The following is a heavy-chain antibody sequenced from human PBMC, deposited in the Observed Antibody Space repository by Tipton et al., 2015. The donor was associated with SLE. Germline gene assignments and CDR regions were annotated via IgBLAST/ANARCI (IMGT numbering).Heavy chain of an antibody. D-gene: IGHD2-21*01. J-gene: IGHJ2*01. CDR1: GFTFSSYT. CDR3: ARDGTECGGDCYFDWHFDL. V-gene: IGHV3-21*04. Sequence: SLRLSCAASGFTFSSYTMNWVRQAPGKGLEWISSISSSSNFIYYADSLKGRFTISRDNAKNSLYLQMNSLRTEDTAIYYCARDGTECGGDCYFDWHFDLWGRGTLVTVSS. CDR2: ISSSSNFI.